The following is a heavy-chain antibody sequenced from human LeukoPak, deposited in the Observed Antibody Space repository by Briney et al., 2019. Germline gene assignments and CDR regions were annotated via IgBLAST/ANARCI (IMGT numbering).Heavy chain of an antibody. D-gene: IGHD3-10*02. CDR3: ARLGMFSWPSYPDY. CDR1: GYTFTSYG. Sequence: GASVKVSYKASGYTFTSYGISWVRQAPGQGLEWMGWISAYNGNTNYAQKLQGRVTMTTDTSTSTAYMELRSLRSDDTAVYYCARLGMFSWPSYPDYWGQGTLVTVSS. J-gene: IGHJ4*02. CDR2: ISAYNGNT. V-gene: IGHV1-18*01.